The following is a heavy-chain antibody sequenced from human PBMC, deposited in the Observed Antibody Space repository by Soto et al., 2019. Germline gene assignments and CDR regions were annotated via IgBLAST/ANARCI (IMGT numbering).Heavy chain of an antibody. Sequence: QITLKESGPTLVKPTQPLTLTCTFSGFSLSTSGVGVGWIRQPPGKALEWLALIYWEDDKRYSPSLKSRLTITKDTTKNQVVLTMTNMDPVDTATYYCAHRDSSSWYYYYGMDVWGQGTTVTVSS. CDR2: IYWEDDK. CDR3: AHRDSSSWYYYYGMDV. V-gene: IGHV2-5*02. J-gene: IGHJ6*02. CDR1: GFSLSTSGVG. D-gene: IGHD6-13*01.